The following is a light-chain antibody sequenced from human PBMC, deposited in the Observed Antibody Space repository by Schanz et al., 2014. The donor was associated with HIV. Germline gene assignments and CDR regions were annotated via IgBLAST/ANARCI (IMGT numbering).Light chain of an antibody. CDR1: QNLLSSSNNKNY. CDR3: QQYYSTPT. J-gene: IGKJ1*01. CDR2: WAS. Sequence: DIVMTQSPDSLAVSLGERATINCKSSQNLLSSSNNKNYVSWYQQRPGQPPKLLIYWASTREDGVPDRFSGSGSGTDFTLTISSLQAEDVAVYYCQQYYSTPTFGQGTRVEIK. V-gene: IGKV4-1*01.